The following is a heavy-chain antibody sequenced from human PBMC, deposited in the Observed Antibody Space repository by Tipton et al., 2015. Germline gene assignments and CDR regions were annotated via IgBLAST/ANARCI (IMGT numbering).Heavy chain of an antibody. J-gene: IGHJ4*02. D-gene: IGHD1-7*01. CDR1: GGSVSSSSDY. CDR2: MYYSGST. V-gene: IGHV4-39*07. CDR3: ARGETGTMSWLLDY. Sequence: TLSLTCTVSGGSVSSSSDYWSWIRQPPGKGLEWIGSMYYSGSTYYNPSLKSRVNISVDTSKNQFSLKLRSVTAADTAVYYCARGETGTMSWLLDYWGQGTLVTVSS.